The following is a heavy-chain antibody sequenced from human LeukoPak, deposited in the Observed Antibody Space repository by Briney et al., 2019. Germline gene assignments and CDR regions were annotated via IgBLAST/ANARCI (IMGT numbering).Heavy chain of an antibody. J-gene: IGHJ3*02. CDR3: ARDGTYEWDSFDI. D-gene: IGHD1-1*01. V-gene: IGHV1-18*01. CDR1: GYSFTTYG. Sequence: ASVKVSCKASGYSFTTYGINWVRQAPGQGLEWMGWIRVYDAYTEQPQSFQGRVTMTEDTSTDTAYMELSSLRSEDTAVYYCARDGTYEWDSFDIWGQGTMVTVSS. CDR2: IRVYDAYT.